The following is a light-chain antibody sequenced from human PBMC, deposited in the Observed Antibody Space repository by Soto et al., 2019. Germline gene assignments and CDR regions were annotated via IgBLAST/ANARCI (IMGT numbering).Light chain of an antibody. CDR1: QGIGST. Sequence: EIVMTQSPATLSVSPGARATLSCRASQGIGSTLAWYQQNPGQNPKLLIYDASTRATGVPARFSGGGSGTEFTLTINSLQSEDFAVYYCQRYNGWPLSFGGGTKVDIK. V-gene: IGKV3-15*01. J-gene: IGKJ4*01. CDR2: DAS. CDR3: QRYNGWPLS.